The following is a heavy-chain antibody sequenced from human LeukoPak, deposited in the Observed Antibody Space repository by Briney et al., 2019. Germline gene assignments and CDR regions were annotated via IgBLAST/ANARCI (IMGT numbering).Heavy chain of an antibody. J-gene: IGHJ4*02. CDR1: GGSISSSSYY. Sequence: PSETLSLTCTVSGGSISSSSYYWGWIRQPPGKGLEWIGSIYYSGSTYYNPSLKSRVTISVDTSKNQFSLKLSSVTAADTAVYYCARVPGAEGLIDYGGQGTLVTVSS. CDR2: IYYSGST. D-gene: IGHD3/OR15-3a*01. V-gene: IGHV4-39*07. CDR3: ARVPGAEGLIDY.